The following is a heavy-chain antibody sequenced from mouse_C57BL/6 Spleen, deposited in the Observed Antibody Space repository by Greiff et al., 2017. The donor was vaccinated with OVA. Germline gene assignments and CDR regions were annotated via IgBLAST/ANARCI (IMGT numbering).Heavy chain of an antibody. J-gene: IGHJ2*01. CDR1: GYTFTDYE. CDR3: TRGDSSGPLDY. CDR2: IDPETGGT. V-gene: IGHV1-15*01. Sequence: QVQLQQSGAELVRPGASVTLSCKASGYTFTDYEMHWVKQTPVHGLEWIGAIDPETGGTAYNQKFKGKAILTADKSSRNAYMELRSLTSEDSAVYYCTRGDSSGPLDYWGQGTTLTVSS. D-gene: IGHD3-2*02.